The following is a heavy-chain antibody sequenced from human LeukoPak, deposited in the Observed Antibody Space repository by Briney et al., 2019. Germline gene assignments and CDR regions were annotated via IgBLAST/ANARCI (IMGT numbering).Heavy chain of an antibody. V-gene: IGHV3-21*01. CDR3: ARGRYDSSGYSYYFDY. CDR1: GFTFSSYS. CDR2: ISSSSSYI. D-gene: IGHD3-22*01. J-gene: IGHJ4*02. Sequence: GGSLRLSCAASGFTFSSYSMNWVRQAPGKGLEWVSSISSSSSYIYYADSVKGRFTISRDNAKNSLYLQMNSLRAEDTAVYYCARGRYDSSGYSYYFDYWGQGTLVTVSS.